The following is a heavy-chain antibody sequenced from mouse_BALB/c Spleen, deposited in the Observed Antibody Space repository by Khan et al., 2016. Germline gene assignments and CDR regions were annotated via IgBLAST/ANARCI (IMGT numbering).Heavy chain of an antibody. D-gene: IGHD1-2*01. J-gene: IGHJ4*01. CDR1: GYTFTDYY. V-gene: IGHV1-77*01. Sequence: VQLQESGTELPRPGASVKLSCKASGYTFTDYYLHWVKQRTGQGLEWIGEIFPGSGSTYYNEKFKGKASLTADTSSSTAYMQLSSLTSEDSVVYCCARSYYGYFAMDYWGHGASVTVSS. CDR2: IFPGSGST. CDR3: ARSYYGYFAMDY.